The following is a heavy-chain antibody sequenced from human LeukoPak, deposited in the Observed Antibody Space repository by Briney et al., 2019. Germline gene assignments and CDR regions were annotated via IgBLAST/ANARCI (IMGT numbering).Heavy chain of an antibody. Sequence: ASVKVSCKASGYTFTSYDINWVRQATGQGLEWMGYMNPASGNTGYAQKFQGRATMTTDTSISTAYMELSSLRSEDTAVYYCARVPREIASIWGQGTTVTVSS. D-gene: IGHD3-16*02. J-gene: IGHJ3*02. CDR1: GYTFTSYD. V-gene: IGHV1-8*01. CDR2: MNPASGNT. CDR3: ARVPREIASI.